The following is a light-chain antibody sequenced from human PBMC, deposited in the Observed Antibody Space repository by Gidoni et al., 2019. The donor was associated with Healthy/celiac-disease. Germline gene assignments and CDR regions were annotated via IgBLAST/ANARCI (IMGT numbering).Light chain of an antibody. CDR3: QQSYSTRWT. J-gene: IGKJ1*01. CDR2: AAS. CDR1: QSISSY. Sequence: DIQMTQSPSSLSASVGDRVTITCRASQSISSYLNWYQQKPRKAPKLLIYAASSLQSGVPSRFSGSGSGTDFTLTISSLQPEDFATYYCQQSYSTRWTFGQGTQLEIK. V-gene: IGKV1-39*01.